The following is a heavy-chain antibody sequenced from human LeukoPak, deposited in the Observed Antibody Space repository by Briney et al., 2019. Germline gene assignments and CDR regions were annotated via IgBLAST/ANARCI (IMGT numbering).Heavy chain of an antibody. CDR3: ARGESITIFGVVQTSWAFDI. D-gene: IGHD3-3*01. J-gene: IGHJ3*02. V-gene: IGHV3-53*01. CDR1: WFTVSSHY. CDR2: IYSGCST. Sequence: PGGSLRLSCAASWFTVSSHYKSLVRQAPGKGLEWGSGIYSGCSTYYADSVKGRFTISRDNSKNTLYLQMNSLRAEDTAVYYCARGESITIFGVVQTSWAFDIWGQGTMVTVSS.